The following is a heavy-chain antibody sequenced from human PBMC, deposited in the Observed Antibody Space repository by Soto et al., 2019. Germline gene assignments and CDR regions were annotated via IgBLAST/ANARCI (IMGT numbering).Heavy chain of an antibody. CDR2: IIPIFGTA. D-gene: IGHD4-17*01. V-gene: IGHV1-69*01. CDR3: ARSTTVTTFQPPYGMDV. Sequence: QLQLVQSGAEVKKPGSSVKVSCKASGGTFSSYAISWVRQAPGQGLEWMGGIIPIFGTANYAQKFQGRVTITADESTSTAYMELSSLRSEDTAVYYCARSTTVTTFQPPYGMDVWGQGTTVTVSS. J-gene: IGHJ6*02. CDR1: GGTFSSYA.